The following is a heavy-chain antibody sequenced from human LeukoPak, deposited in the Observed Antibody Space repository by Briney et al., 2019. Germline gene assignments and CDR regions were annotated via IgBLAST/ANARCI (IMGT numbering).Heavy chain of an antibody. CDR2: ISAYNGNT. CDR1: GYTFTSYG. D-gene: IGHD6-13*01. J-gene: IGHJ4*02. Sequence: ASVKVSCKASGYTFTSYGISWVRQAPGQGLEWMGWISAYNGNTNYAQKLQGRVTMTTDTSTSTAYMELSSLRSEDTAVYYCARDSLAAAGTEPVGYWGQGTLVTVSS. V-gene: IGHV1-18*01. CDR3: ARDSLAAAGTEPVGY.